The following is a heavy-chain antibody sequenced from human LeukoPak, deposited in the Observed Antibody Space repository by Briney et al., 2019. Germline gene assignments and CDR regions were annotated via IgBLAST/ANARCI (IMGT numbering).Heavy chain of an antibody. CDR3: ARGRYYDSSGYPPDY. V-gene: IGHV4-34*01. J-gene: IGHJ4*02. CDR1: GGSFSGYY. Sequence: PSETLSLTCAVYGGSFSGYYWSWIRQPPGKGLEWIGEINHSGSTNYNPSLKGRVTISVDTSKNQFSLKLSSVTAADTAVYYCARGRYYDSSGYPPDYWGQGTLVTVSS. D-gene: IGHD3-22*01. CDR2: INHSGST.